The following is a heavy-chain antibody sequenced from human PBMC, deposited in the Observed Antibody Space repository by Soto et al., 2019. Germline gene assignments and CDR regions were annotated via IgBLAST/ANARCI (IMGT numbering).Heavy chain of an antibody. Sequence: QITLKESGPTLVNPTQTLTLTCTFSGFSLTTSGVGVGWIRQPPGKALEWLALIYWDDDKRYSPSLKSRLTITQDTSKNQVVLTMTNMDPVDTATYYCARGTGGGNSCYFDYWGQGTLVTVSS. D-gene: IGHD2-21*02. J-gene: IGHJ4*02. CDR2: IYWDDDK. CDR3: ARGTGGGNSCYFDY. CDR1: GFSLTTSGVG. V-gene: IGHV2-5*02.